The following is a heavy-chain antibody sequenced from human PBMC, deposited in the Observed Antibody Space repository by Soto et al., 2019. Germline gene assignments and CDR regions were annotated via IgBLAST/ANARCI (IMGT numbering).Heavy chain of an antibody. Sequence: QVQLVQSGAEVKKPGSSVKVSYKASGGTFSSYTISWVRQAPGQGLEWMGRIIPILGIANYAQKFQGRVTITADKSTSTPYMELSSLRSEDTVVYYCARSKDYGEFDYWGQGTLVTVSS. V-gene: IGHV1-69*02. CDR2: IIPILGIA. D-gene: IGHD4-17*01. J-gene: IGHJ4*02. CDR1: GGTFSSYT. CDR3: ARSKDYGEFDY.